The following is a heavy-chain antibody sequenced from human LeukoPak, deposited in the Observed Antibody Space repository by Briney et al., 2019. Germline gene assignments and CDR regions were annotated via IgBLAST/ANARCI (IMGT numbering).Heavy chain of an antibody. Sequence: GGSLRLSCSASGFTFSSYAMHWVRQAPGKGLEWVAVISYDGSNKYYADSVKGRFTISRDNSKNTLYLQMNSLRAEDTAVYYCARDHVVVPAATYYYGMDVWGQGTTVTVSS. CDR3: ARDHVVVPAATYYYGMDV. D-gene: IGHD2-2*01. CDR1: GFTFSSYA. CDR2: ISYDGSNK. V-gene: IGHV3-30*04. J-gene: IGHJ6*02.